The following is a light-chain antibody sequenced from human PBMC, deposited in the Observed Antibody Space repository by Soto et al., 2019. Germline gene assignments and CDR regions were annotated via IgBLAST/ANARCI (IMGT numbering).Light chain of an antibody. CDR3: QQYNSYSS. CDR2: DAF. Sequence: DIQMTQSPSTLSASVGDRVTITCRASQSISSWLAWYQQKPGKAPKLLIYDAFSLESGVPSRFSGSGSGTEFTLTISSLQPDDFATYYCQQYNSYSSCGQGTKLEIK. CDR1: QSISSW. V-gene: IGKV1-5*01. J-gene: IGKJ2*01.